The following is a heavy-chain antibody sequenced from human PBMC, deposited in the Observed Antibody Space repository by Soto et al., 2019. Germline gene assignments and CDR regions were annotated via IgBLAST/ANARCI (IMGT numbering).Heavy chain of an antibody. CDR2: ISWNGGNM. J-gene: IGHJ6*02. CDR3: AKDRSGGLYAAGGMDV. Sequence: EVQLVESGGAYVQPGRSLRLSCVVSGFTFDDSAMHWVRQAPGKGLEWVSGISWNGGNMDYADSVKGRFTLSRDNAKNSLFLQMHSLRPEDPAVYYCAKDRSGGLYAAGGMDVWGQGTTVTVSS. D-gene: IGHD2-8*01. CDR1: GFTFDDSA. V-gene: IGHV3-9*01.